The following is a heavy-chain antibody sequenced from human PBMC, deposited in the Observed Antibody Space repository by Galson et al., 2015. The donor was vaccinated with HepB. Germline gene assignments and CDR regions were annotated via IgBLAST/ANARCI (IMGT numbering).Heavy chain of an antibody. CDR1: GYTFSSNY. V-gene: IGHV1-46*01. Sequence: SVKVSCKASGYTFSSNYIYWVRQAPGQGLEWMGIINPSTGTTTYAQKFQGRVTMTRDTSTTTVYMELSSLSSEDMAVYYCAREFYSSGDYWGQGTLVTVSS. D-gene: IGHD6-19*01. CDR2: INPSTGTT. J-gene: IGHJ4*02. CDR3: AREFYSSGDY.